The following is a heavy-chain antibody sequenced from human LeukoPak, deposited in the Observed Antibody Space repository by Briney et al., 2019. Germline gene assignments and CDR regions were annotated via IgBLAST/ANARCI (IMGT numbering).Heavy chain of an antibody. CDR3: ARHGSQRNYNFWSGPNWLDP. V-gene: IGHV4-59*08. J-gene: IGHJ5*02. Sequence: SETLSLTCTASGGSISSYYWSWIRQPPGKGLEWIGFIYYSGSTNYNPSLKSRVTISVDTSKNQFSLKLSSVTAADTAVYYCARHGSQRNYNFWSGPNWLDPWGQGTLVTVSS. CDR2: IYYSGST. CDR1: GGSISSYY. D-gene: IGHD3-3*01.